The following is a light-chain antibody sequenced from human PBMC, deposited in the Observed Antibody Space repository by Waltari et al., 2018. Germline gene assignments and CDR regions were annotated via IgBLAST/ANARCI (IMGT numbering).Light chain of an antibody. V-gene: IGLV2-14*03. CDR1: SNDVGGYNY. CDR3: SSYTSSTLVV. Sequence: QSALTQPASVSGSPGQSITIPCTGTSNDVGGYNYFSWYQQHPGKAPKLMIYDVSNRPSGVSNRFSGSKSGNTASLTISGLQAEDEGNYYCSSYTSSTLVVFGGGTNLTVL. CDR2: DVS. J-gene: IGLJ2*01.